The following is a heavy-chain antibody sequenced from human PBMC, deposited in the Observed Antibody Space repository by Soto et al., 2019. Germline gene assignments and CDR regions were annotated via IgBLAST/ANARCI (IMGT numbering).Heavy chain of an antibody. J-gene: IGHJ4*02. D-gene: IGHD6-19*01. CDR1: GFTFSYYY. Sequence: GGSLRLSCAGSGFTFSYYYMTWIRQAPGKGLEWVSYINTLSSAIYYADSVKGRFTISRDNAKNSLYLQMNSLRAEDTAVYYCARRLQWQLRPLDSWGRGTLVTVSS. CDR2: INTLSSAI. V-gene: IGHV3-11*01. CDR3: ARRLQWQLRPLDS.